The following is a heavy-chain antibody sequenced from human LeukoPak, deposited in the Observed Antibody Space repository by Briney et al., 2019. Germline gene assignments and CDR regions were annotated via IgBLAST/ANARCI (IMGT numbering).Heavy chain of an antibody. CDR3: ARDSPYYYDSSGYYYFDY. J-gene: IGHJ4*02. Sequence: ASMKVSCKASGGTFSSYAISWVRQAPGQGLEWMGGIIPIFGTANYAQKFQGRVTMTTDTSTSTAYMELRSLRSDDTAVYYCARDSPYYYDSSGYYYFDYWGQGTLVTVSS. CDR2: IIPIFGTA. CDR1: GGTFSSYA. V-gene: IGHV1-69*05. D-gene: IGHD3-22*01.